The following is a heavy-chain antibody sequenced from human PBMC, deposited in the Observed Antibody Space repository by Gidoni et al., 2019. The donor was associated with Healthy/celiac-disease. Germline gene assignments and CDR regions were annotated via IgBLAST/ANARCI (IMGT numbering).Heavy chain of an antibody. CDR3: ADSGDIRYDAFDI. D-gene: IGHD2-21*01. V-gene: IGHV3-23*04. Sequence: EVQLVESGGGLVQPGGSLRLSCAASGFTVCTYAMSWFPQAPGKGLEWVSAFSGSGGSTYYADSVKGRFTISRDNSKNTRYLQMNSLGAEDTAVYYCADSGDIRYDAFDIWGQGTMVTVSS. CDR1: GFTVCTYA. CDR2: FSGSGGST. J-gene: IGHJ3*02.